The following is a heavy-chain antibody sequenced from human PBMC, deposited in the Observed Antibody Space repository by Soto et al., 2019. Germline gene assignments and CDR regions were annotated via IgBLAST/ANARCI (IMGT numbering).Heavy chain of an antibody. J-gene: IGHJ6*02. CDR2: ISYDGSNK. CDR3: ARERGYYGSGFPRDDGLDV. CDR1: GFTFSSYA. D-gene: IGHD3-10*01. Sequence: QVQLVESGGGVVQPGRSLRLSCAASGFTFSSYAMHWVRQAPGKGLEWVAVISYDGSNKYYADSVKGRFTISRDNSKNXPXXQTNRLRAENTAMYYCARERGYYGSGFPRDDGLDVWGQGTTVTVSS. V-gene: IGHV3-30-3*01.